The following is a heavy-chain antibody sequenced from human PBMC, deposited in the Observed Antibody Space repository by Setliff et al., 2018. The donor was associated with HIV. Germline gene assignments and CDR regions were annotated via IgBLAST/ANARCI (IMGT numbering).Heavy chain of an antibody. CDR3: ARGVNFDY. Sequence: PSETLSLTCTVSAGSIRSSTYYWAWIRQPPGKGLEWIGTIYYSGSTNYNPSLTSRVTISADTSRNQFSLKLTSVTAADTAIYYCARGVNFDYWGQGTQVTVSS. CDR2: IYYSGST. CDR1: AGSIRSSTYY. J-gene: IGHJ4*02. V-gene: IGHV4-39*07. D-gene: IGHD3-3*01.